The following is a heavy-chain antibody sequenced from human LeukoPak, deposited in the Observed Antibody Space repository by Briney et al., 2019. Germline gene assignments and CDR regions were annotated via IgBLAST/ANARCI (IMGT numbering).Heavy chain of an antibody. J-gene: IGHJ4*02. Sequence: GASVKVSCKASGYTFTRYDINWVRQATGQGLEWMGWMNPKSGNTGYAQKFQGRVTLTRNTSISTAYMELSSLRSEDTAVYYCAREDVLYKGWYDYWGQGTLVTVSS. V-gene: IGHV1-8*01. D-gene: IGHD6-19*01. CDR2: MNPKSGNT. CDR3: AREDVLYKGWYDY. CDR1: GYTFTRYD.